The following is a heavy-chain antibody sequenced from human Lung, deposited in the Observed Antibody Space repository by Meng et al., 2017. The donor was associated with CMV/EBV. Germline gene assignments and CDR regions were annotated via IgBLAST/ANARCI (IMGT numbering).Heavy chain of an antibody. CDR3: ARDSGAYYDSSGVHF. Sequence: GESLKISCVASGFTYSRYSMNWVRQAPGKGLEWVSSITSSSSYIYYADSVKGRFTTSRDNARNSLYLQMTSLRAEDTAVYYCARDSGAYYDSSGVHFGGQSTLVTVSS. D-gene: IGHD3-22*01. J-gene: IGHJ1*01. V-gene: IGHV3-21*01. CDR2: ITSSSSYI. CDR1: GFTYSRYS.